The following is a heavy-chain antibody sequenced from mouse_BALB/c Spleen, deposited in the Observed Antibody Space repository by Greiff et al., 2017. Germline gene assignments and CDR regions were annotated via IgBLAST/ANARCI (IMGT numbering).Heavy chain of an antibody. D-gene: IGHD2-14*01. J-gene: IGHJ3*01. CDR3: ARDYRSWFAY. CDR1: GFTFSSYG. Sequence: EVKLVESGGDLVKPGGSLKLSCAASGFTFSSYGMSWVRQTPDKRLEWVATISSGGSYTYYPDSVKGRFTISRDNAKNTLYLQMSSLKSEDTAMYYCARDYRSWFAYWGQGTLVTVSA. CDR2: ISSGGSYT. V-gene: IGHV5-6*01.